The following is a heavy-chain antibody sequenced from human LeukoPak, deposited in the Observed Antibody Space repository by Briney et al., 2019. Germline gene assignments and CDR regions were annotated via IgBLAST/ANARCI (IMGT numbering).Heavy chain of an antibody. CDR3: ARDMRSSSWSPEYFDY. D-gene: IGHD6-13*01. J-gene: IGHJ4*02. V-gene: IGHV4-39*07. CDR1: GGSISSSSYY. Sequence: SETLSLTCTVSGGSISSSSYYWGWIRQPPGKGLEWIGSIYYSGSTYYNPSLQSRVTISVDTSKNQFSLKLSSVTAADTAVYYCARDMRSSSWSPEYFDYWGQGTLVTVSS. CDR2: IYYSGST.